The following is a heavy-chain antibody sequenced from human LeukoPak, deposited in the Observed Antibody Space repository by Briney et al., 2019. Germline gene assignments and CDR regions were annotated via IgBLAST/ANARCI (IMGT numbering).Heavy chain of an antibody. V-gene: IGHV4-39*01. CDR3: ASKTTLPLGYSSSWYNYYYYMDV. CDR2: IYYSGST. D-gene: IGHD6-13*01. CDR1: GGSISSSSYY. Sequence: SETLSLTCTVSGGSISSSSYYWGWIRQPPGKGLEWIGSIYYSGSTYYNPSLKSRVTISVDTSKNQFSLKLSSVTAADTAVYYCASKTTLPLGYSSSWYNYYYYMDVWGKGTTVTVSS. J-gene: IGHJ6*03.